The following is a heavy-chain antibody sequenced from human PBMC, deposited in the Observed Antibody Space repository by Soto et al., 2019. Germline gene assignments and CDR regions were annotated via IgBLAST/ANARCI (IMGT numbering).Heavy chain of an antibody. V-gene: IGHV3-64D*06. CDR1: GFTFNKYA. J-gene: IGHJ6*02. CDR2: ISDTGGST. Sequence: PGGDLRLSCSASGFTFNKYAMHWVRQAPGTGLEYVSAISDTGGSTFHADAVEGRFTTSRDNARDTLFLQMRSLRAEDTAAYYCLTGARGEYYSYYSGVDVWGQGTTVTVSS. CDR3: LTGARGEYYSYYSGVDV. D-gene: IGHD3-10*01.